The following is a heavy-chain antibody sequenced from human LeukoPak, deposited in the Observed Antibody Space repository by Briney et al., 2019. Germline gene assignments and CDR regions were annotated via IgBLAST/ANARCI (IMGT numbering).Heavy chain of an antibody. CDR1: GYSFTSYW. Sequence: PGESLQISCKGSGYSFTSYWIGWVRQMPGKGLEWMGIIYPGDSDTRYSPSFQGQVTISADKSISTAYLQWSSLKASDTAMYYCASSPGGSGSSNWFDPWGQGTLVTVSS. CDR3: ASSPGGSGSSNWFDP. V-gene: IGHV5-51*01. J-gene: IGHJ5*02. D-gene: IGHD3-10*01. CDR2: IYPGDSDT.